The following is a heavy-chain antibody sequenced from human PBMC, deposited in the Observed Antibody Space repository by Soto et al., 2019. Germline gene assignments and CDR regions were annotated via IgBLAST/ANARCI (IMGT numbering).Heavy chain of an antibody. J-gene: IGHJ5*02. D-gene: IGHD6-13*01. Sequence: ASVKVSCKASGYTFTGYYMHWVRQAPGQGLEWMGWINPNSGGTNYAQKFQGRVTMTRDTSISTAYMELSRVRSDDTAVYYCARDTGSSWYGGWFDPWGQGTLGTV. CDR1: GYTFTGYY. CDR3: ARDTGSSWYGGWFDP. CDR2: INPNSGGT. V-gene: IGHV1-2*02.